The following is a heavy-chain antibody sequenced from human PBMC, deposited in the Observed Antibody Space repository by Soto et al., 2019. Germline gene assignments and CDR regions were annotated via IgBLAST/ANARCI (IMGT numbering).Heavy chain of an antibody. CDR2: LSSGVAT. CDR3: ARAGYSSSLAY. V-gene: IGHV3-53*01. D-gene: IGHD6-6*01. Sequence: LRLSCAASGFSVSSFYMSWVRQAPGKGPVWVSGLSSGVATSYADSAKGRFTISRDRSKNTLSLQMNSLRVEDTAIYYCARAGYSSSLAYWGQGTLVTVSS. CDR1: GFSVSSFY. J-gene: IGHJ4*02.